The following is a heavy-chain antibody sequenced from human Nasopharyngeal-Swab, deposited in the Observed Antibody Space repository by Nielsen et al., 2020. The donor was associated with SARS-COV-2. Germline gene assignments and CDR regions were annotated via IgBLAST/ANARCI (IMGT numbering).Heavy chain of an antibody. CDR3: ARGVRYCSGGSCYAPGDV. CDR2: ISGSGGSI. Sequence: VRQMPGKGLEWVSAISGSGGSIYYADSVKGRFTISRDNSKNTLYLQMNSLRAEDTAVYYCARGVRYCSGGSCYAPGDVWGKGTTVTVSS. D-gene: IGHD2-15*01. V-gene: IGHV3-23*01. J-gene: IGHJ6*04.